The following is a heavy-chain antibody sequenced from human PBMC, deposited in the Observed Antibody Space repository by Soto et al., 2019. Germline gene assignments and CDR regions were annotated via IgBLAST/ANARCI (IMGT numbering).Heavy chain of an antibody. Sequence: QVQLQESGPGLVKPSETLSLTCTVSGDSVSNDNYYWSWIRQPPGKGLEWIGYIYYSGSTNYNPSLNSRVTMAVETSQNQFSLSLRSVTAADTAVYYCARGNWKGDYWGQGTLVTVSS. CDR1: GDSVSNDNYY. CDR2: IYYSGST. D-gene: IGHD1-20*01. J-gene: IGHJ4*02. CDR3: ARGNWKGDY. V-gene: IGHV4-61*01.